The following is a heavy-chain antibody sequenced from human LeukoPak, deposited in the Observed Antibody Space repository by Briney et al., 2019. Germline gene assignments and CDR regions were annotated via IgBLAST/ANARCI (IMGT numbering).Heavy chain of an antibody. CDR2: INHSGST. J-gene: IGHJ4*02. Sequence: SETLSLTCAVYGGSFSGYYWSWIRQPPGKGLEWIGEINHSGSTNYNPSLKSRVTISVDTSKNQFSLKLSSVTAADTAVYYCARVRDIVVAEFDYWGQGTLVTVSS. V-gene: IGHV4-34*01. CDR1: GGSFSGYY. CDR3: ARVRDIVVAEFDY. D-gene: IGHD2-2*01.